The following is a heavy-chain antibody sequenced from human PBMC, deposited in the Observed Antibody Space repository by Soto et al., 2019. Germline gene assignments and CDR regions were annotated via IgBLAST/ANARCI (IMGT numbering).Heavy chain of an antibody. CDR2: IYWDDDK. V-gene: IGHV2-5*02. CDR3: ALAKWAIGAFDI. Sequence: QITLKESGPTLVNPTQTLTLTCTFSGFSLSTSGVGVGWIRQPPGKALEWLALIYWDDDKRYSPSLKSRLTITKDTSKNQVVLTMTNIDPLDTATYYCALAKWAIGAFDIWGQGTMVTVSS. D-gene: IGHD2-21*01. J-gene: IGHJ3*02. CDR1: GFSLSTSGVG.